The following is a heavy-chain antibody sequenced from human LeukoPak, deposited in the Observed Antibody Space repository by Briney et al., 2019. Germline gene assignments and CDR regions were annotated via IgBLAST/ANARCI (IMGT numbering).Heavy chain of an antibody. J-gene: IGHJ4*02. CDR1: GYTFTGYY. D-gene: IGHD4-17*01. V-gene: IGHV1-2*02. CDR2: INPNSGGT. Sequence: ASVKVSCKASGYTFTGYYMHWVRQAPGQGLEWMGWINPNSGGTNYAQKFQGRVTMTRDTSISTAYMELSRLRSDDTAVYYCARDLFYGDSALDYWGQGTLVTVSS. CDR3: ARDLFYGDSALDY.